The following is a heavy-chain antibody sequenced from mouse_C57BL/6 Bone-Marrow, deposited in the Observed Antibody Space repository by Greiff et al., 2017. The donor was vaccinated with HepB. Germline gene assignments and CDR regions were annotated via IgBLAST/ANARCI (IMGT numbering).Heavy chain of an antibody. J-gene: IGHJ4*01. CDR3: ARGDGSSGGYAMDY. D-gene: IGHD1-1*01. CDR2: INYDGSST. CDR1: GFTFSDYY. V-gene: IGHV5-16*01. Sequence: EVQVVESEGGLVQPGSSMKLSCTASGFTFSDYYMAWVRQVPEKGLEWVANINYDGSSTYYLDSLKSRFIISRDNAKNILYLQMSSLKSEDTATYYCARGDGSSGGYAMDYWGQGTSVTVSS.